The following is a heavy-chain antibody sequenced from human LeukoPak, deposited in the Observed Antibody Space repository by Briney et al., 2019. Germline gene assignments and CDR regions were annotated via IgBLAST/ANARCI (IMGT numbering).Heavy chain of an antibody. CDR3: AKERWSYSLFDY. V-gene: IGHV3-30*02. J-gene: IGHJ4*02. Sequence: GGSLRLSCAASGFTFSSYGMHWVRQAPGKGLEWVAFIRYDGSNKYYADSVKGRFTISRDNSKNTLYLQMNSLRAEDTAVYYCAKERWSYSLFDYWGQGTLVTVSS. D-gene: IGHD1-26*01. CDR1: GFTFSSYG. CDR2: IRYDGSNK.